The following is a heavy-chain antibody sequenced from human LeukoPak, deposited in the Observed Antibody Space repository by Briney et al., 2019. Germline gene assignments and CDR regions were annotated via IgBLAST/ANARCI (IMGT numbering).Heavy chain of an antibody. J-gene: IGHJ6*03. Sequence: GGSLRPSCAASGFTFSSYAMHWVRQAPGKGLEYVSAISSNGGSTYHANSVKGRFTISRDNSKNTLYLQMGSLRAEDMAVYYCARDMVRGLIPYYYMDVWGKGTTVTISS. CDR3: ARDMVRGLIPYYYMDV. D-gene: IGHD3-10*01. CDR1: GFTFSSYA. V-gene: IGHV3-64*01. CDR2: ISSNGGST.